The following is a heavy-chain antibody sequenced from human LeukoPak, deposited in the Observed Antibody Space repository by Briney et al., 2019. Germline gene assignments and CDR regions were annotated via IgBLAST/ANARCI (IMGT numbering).Heavy chain of an antibody. D-gene: IGHD4-17*01. CDR3: AKDPNGDYIGAFDF. Sequence: SGGSLRLSCAASAFSFSKFALIWVRQAPGKGLEWVSAITANGGYTLYADAVKGPFTVSRNNSQNPLYLQIKRLRPEDPAMYYCAKDPNGDYIGAFDFWGQGTMVTVSS. V-gene: IGHV3-23*01. CDR2: ITANGGYT. CDR1: AFSFSKFA. J-gene: IGHJ3*01.